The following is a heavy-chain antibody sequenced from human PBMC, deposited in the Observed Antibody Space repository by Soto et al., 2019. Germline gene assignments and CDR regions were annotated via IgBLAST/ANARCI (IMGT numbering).Heavy chain of an antibody. J-gene: IGHJ4*02. CDR2: INPNSGGT. V-gene: IGHV1-2*02. CDR1: GYTFTGYY. D-gene: IGHD1-26*01. CDR3: ARERSGSYYG. Sequence: ASVKVSCKASGYTFTGYYMHWVRQAPGQGLEWMGWINPNSGGTNYAQKFQGRVTMTRNTSISTAYMELSSLRSEDTAVYYCARERSGSYYGWGQGTLVTVS.